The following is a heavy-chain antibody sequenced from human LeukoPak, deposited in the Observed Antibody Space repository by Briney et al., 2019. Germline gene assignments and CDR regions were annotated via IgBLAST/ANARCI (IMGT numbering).Heavy chain of an antibody. CDR3: AKDCTNAVCYALDI. Sequence: QPGGSLRLSCAASGFTFSNYGMSWVRQAPGEGLEWVAAISGSGGSTYYADSVKGRFPISRDNSKNTLYLQMNSLRAEDTAVYYCAKDCTNAVCYALDIWGQGTMVTVSS. CDR1: GFTFSNYG. D-gene: IGHD2-8*01. J-gene: IGHJ3*02. V-gene: IGHV3-23*01. CDR2: ISGSGGST.